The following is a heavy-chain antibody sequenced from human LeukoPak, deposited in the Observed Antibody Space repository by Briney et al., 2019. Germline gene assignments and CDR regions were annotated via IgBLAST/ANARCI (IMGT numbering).Heavy chain of an antibody. Sequence: ASVKVSCKASGNTLTNYGISWVRQAPGQGLEWMGWISGYNGNTHYAQKVQGRVTMTTDTSTTTAYMELSSLRSEDTAVYYCARGRGKLFTYYYYYMDVWGTGTTVTVSS. J-gene: IGHJ6*03. V-gene: IGHV1-18*01. CDR2: ISGYNGNT. D-gene: IGHD3-10*01. CDR1: GNTLTNYG. CDR3: ARGRGKLFTYYYYYMDV.